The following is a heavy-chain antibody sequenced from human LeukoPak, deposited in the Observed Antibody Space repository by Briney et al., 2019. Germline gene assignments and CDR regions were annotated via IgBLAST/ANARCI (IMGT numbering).Heavy chain of an antibody. D-gene: IGHD2-21*01. J-gene: IGHJ4*02. CDR3: AKLNLGEMAYFDS. V-gene: IGHV3-23*01. Sequence: GGSLRLSCEASGFIFSSYVMGWVRQAPGKGLEWVSSISVGGGDTFTADSVKGRFTITRENSKSTLYLQMMGLRVEDTAIYYCAKLNLGEMAYFDSWGQGILVTVSS. CDR1: GFIFSSYV. CDR2: ISVGGGDT.